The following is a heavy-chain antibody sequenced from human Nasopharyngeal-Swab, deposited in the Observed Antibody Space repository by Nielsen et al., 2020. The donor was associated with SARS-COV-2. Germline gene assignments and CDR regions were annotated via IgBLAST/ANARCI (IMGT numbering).Heavy chain of an antibody. CDR2: IYYSGST. J-gene: IGHJ4*02. CDR1: GGSISSYY. D-gene: IGHD2-2*01. V-gene: IGHV4-59*01. CDR3: ARVGYCSSTSCYAAYYFDY. Sequence: SETLSLTCTVSGGSISSYYWSWIRQPPGKGLEWIGYIYYSGSTNYNPPLKSRVTISVDTSKNQFSLKLSSVTAADTAVYYCARVGYCSSTSCYAAYYFDYWGQGTLVTVSS.